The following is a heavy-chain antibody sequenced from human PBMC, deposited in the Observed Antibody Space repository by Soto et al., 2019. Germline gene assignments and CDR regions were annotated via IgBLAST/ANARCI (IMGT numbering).Heavy chain of an antibody. D-gene: IGHD3-10*01. J-gene: IGHJ6*02. Sequence: GGSLRLSCAASGFTFSSYSMNWVRQAPGKGLEWVSSISSSSSYIYYADSVKGRFTISRDNAKNSLYLQMNSLRAEDTAVYYCARDGLLWFGDYYYGMDVWGQGTTVTVSS. V-gene: IGHV3-21*01. CDR3: ARDGLLWFGDYYYGMDV. CDR2: ISSSSSYI. CDR1: GFTFSSYS.